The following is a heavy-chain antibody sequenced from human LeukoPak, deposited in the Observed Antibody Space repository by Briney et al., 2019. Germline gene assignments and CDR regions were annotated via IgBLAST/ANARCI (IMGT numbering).Heavy chain of an antibody. Sequence: GGSLRLSCAASGFTFSSYWMHWVRQAPGKGLVWVSRINTDGSSTSYADSVKGRFTISRDNAKNTLYLQMNSLRAEDTALYYCAKDIVGASGGYFDYWGQGTLVTVSS. D-gene: IGHD1-26*01. V-gene: IGHV3-74*01. CDR3: AKDIVGASGGYFDY. CDR1: GFTFSSYW. J-gene: IGHJ4*02. CDR2: INTDGSST.